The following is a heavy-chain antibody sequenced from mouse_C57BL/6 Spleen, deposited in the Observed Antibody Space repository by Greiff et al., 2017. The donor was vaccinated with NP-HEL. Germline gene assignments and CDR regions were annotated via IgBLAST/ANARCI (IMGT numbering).Heavy chain of an antibody. Sequence: VQLQQPGAELVMPGASVKLSCKASGYTFTSYWMHWVKQRPGQGLEWIGEIDPSDSYTNYTQKFKGKSTLTVDKSSSTAYMQLSSLTSEDSAVYYCARLGTTDWYFDVWGTGTTVTVSS. D-gene: IGHD1-1*01. CDR1: GYTFTSYW. CDR2: IDPSDSYT. J-gene: IGHJ1*03. V-gene: IGHV1-69*01. CDR3: ARLGTTDWYFDV.